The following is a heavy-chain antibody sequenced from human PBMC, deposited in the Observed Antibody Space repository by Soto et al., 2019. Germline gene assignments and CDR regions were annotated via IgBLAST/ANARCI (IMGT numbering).Heavy chain of an antibody. Sequence: PGEPLKISCKGSGYSFTSYWIGWVRQMPGKGLEWMGIIYPGDSDTRYSPSFQGQVTISADKSISTAYLEWSSLKASDTAMYYCARHVVPTVVTDAFDIWCQGTMVTVSS. CDR2: IYPGDSDT. V-gene: IGHV5-51*01. CDR1: GYSFTSYW. J-gene: IGHJ3*02. CDR3: ARHVVPTVVTDAFDI. D-gene: IGHD4-17*01.